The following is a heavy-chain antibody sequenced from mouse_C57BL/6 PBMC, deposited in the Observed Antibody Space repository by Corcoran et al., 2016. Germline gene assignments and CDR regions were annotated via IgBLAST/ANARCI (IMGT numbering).Heavy chain of an antibody. CDR2: INPNNGGT. CDR1: GYTFTDYY. V-gene: IGHV1-26*01. J-gene: IGHJ3*01. Sequence: EVQLQQSGPELVKTGASVKISCKASGYTFTDYYMNWVKQSHGKSLEWIGDINPNNGGTSYNQKFKGKATLTVDKSSSTAYMELRSLTSEDAAVYYCALTGFAYWGQGTLVTVSA. CDR3: ALTGFAY. D-gene: IGHD4-1*01.